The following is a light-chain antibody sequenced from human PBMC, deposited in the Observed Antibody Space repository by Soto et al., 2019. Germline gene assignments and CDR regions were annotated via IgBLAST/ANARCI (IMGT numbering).Light chain of an antibody. CDR3: AAWDDSLSACV. V-gene: IGLV1-47*02. CDR1: SSNIGSNY. Sequence: QSVLTQPPSASGTPGQRVTISCSGSSSNIGSNYVYWYQQLPGTAPKLLIYSNNQRPSGVPDRFSGSKSGTSASLAISGLRSEDEADYYCAAWDDSLSACVFGGGTKVTVL. J-gene: IGLJ2*01. CDR2: SNN.